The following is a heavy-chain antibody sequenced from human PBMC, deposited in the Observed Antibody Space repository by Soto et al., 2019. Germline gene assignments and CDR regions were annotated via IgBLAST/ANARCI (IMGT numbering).Heavy chain of an antibody. CDR3: ARQVRSPSYFDY. CDR1: GASVSSGLYY. J-gene: IGHJ4*02. Sequence: QVQLQESGPGLVRPSETLSLTCPVFGASVSSGLYYWSWIRQPPGKGLEYIGYIYYTGITNYNPSLKSRVIISIDTYKNQFSLNLNSVTAADTAMYYCARQVRSPSYFDYWGQGTLVTVSS. CDR2: IYYTGIT. V-gene: IGHV4-61*01.